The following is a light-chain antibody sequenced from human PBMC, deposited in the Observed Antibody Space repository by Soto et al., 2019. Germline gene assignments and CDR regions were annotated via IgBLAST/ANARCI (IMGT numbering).Light chain of an antibody. Sequence: QSALTQPASVSGSPGQSITISCTGTSSDVGGYNYVSWYQQHPGKAPKLMIYDVSNRPSGVSNRFSGSKSGNPASLTISGLQAEDEAYYYCSSYTSSSTLVFGTGTKLTVL. J-gene: IGLJ1*01. V-gene: IGLV2-14*01. CDR3: SSYTSSSTLV. CDR2: DVS. CDR1: SSDVGGYNY.